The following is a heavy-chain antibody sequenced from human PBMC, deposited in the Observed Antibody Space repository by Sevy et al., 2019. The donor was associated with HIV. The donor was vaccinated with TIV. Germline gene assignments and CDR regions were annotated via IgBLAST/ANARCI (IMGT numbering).Heavy chain of an antibody. V-gene: IGHV3-23*01. D-gene: IGHD5-18*01. Sequence: GGSLRLSCGASGFTFSNYAMSWVCQAPGKGLEWVSSISGSGDNTYNADSVKGRFTVSRDNSKNTLYLQMNSLRAEDTAVYYCAKDSGDDNYGLFDYWGQGTLVTVSS. CDR3: AKDSGDDNYGLFDY. CDR1: GFTFSNYA. J-gene: IGHJ4*02. CDR2: ISGSGDNT.